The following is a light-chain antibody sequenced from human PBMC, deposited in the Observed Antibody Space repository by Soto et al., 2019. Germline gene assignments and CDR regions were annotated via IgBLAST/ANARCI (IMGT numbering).Light chain of an antibody. Sequence: IPMTQSPSTLSASVGDRVTITWRASQSIDSWLAWYQHKPGKAPKLLIYDASALPRGVPSRFIGSGSGTKFTLTIASLQPDDVATYYCQQYETFSGTLGPGTKVDIK. CDR2: DAS. V-gene: IGKV1-5*01. CDR3: QQYETFSGT. J-gene: IGKJ1*01. CDR1: QSIDSW.